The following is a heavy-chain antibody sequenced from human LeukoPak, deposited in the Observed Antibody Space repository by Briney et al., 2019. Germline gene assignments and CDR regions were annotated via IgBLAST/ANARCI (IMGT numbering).Heavy chain of an antibody. CDR1: GGSISISSYY. D-gene: IGHD3-9*01. CDR2: IYYSGST. J-gene: IGHJ4*02. CDR3: ARGEDYDILTGPGAFYFDY. V-gene: IGHV4-39*01. Sequence: SSETLSLTCTVSGGSISISSYYWGWIRQPPGKGLEWIGSIYYSGSTYYNPSLKSRVTISVDTSKNQFSLKLSSVTAADTAVYYCARGEDYDILTGPGAFYFDYWGQGTLVTVSS.